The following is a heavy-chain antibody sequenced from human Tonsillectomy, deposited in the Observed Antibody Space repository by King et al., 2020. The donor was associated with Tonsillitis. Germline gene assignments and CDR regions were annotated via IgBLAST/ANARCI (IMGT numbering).Heavy chain of an antibody. CDR1: GYSFTNYW. J-gene: IGHJ6*03. CDR2: IYPGDSDT. Sequence: VQLVESGAEVKKPGESLKISCKGSGYSFTNYWIGWVRQMPGKGLEWMGIIYPGDSDTRYNPSFQGQVTISADKSIRTAYLQLSSLQASDTAMYYCAGLPPHNGTRYDFYFYYMDVWGKGTTVTVSS. CDR3: AGLPPHNGTRYDFYFYYMDV. D-gene: IGHD2-21*01. V-gene: IGHV5-51*01.